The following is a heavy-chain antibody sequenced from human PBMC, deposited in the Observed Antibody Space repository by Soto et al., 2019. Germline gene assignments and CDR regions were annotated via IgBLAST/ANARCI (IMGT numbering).Heavy chain of an antibody. D-gene: IGHD6-19*01. J-gene: IGHJ3*02. V-gene: IGHV1-3*01. CDR3: ARPHYSSGWYYAFDI. Sequence: ASVKVSCKASGYTFTRYAMHWVRQAPGQRPEWMGWINAGNGDTKYSEKLQGRVTFTTDKSASTAYMELSSLRSEDTAVYYCARPHYSSGWYYAFDIWGQGTMVTVSS. CDR2: INAGNGDT. CDR1: GYTFTRYA.